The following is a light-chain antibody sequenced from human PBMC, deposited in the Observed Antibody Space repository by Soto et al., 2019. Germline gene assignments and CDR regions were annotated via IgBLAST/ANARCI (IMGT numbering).Light chain of an antibody. CDR2: AAS. Sequence: DIQMTQSPSSLSASIGDRVTITCRASQSISSYLNWYQQKPGKAPKLLIYAASTLQSGVPSRFSGSGSGTDFTLTISSLQPEHFATYYCHQYNRFPRTFGQGTRLEI. V-gene: IGKV1-39*01. CDR1: QSISSY. J-gene: IGKJ5*01. CDR3: HQYNRFPRT.